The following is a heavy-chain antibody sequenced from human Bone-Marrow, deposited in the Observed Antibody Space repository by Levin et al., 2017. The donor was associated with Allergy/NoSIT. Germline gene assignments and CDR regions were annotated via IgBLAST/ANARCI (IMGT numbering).Heavy chain of an antibody. CDR3: ARDPHRTYSSWYHHYYYYGMDV. Sequence: GGSLRLSCAASGFTFSSYAMHWVRQAPGKGLEWVAVISYDGSNKYYADSVKGRFTISRDNSKNTLYLQMNSLRAEDTAVYYCARDPHRTYSSWYHHYYYYGMDVWGQGTTVTVSS. CDR2: ISYDGSNK. CDR1: GFTFSSYA. V-gene: IGHV3-30*04. J-gene: IGHJ6*02. D-gene: IGHD6-13*01.